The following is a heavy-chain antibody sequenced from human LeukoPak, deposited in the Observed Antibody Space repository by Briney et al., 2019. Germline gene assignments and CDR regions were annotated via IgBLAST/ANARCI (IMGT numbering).Heavy chain of an antibody. D-gene: IGHD3-22*01. Sequence: SVKVSCKASGGTFSSYAISWVRQAPGQGLEWMGGIIPIFGTANYAQKFQGRVTITTDESTSTAYMELSSLRSEDTAVYYCARDLGVYYDSSGPGYAFDIWGQGTMVTVSS. CDR2: IIPIFGTA. CDR3: ARDLGVYYDSSGPGYAFDI. J-gene: IGHJ3*02. V-gene: IGHV1-69*05. CDR1: GGTFSSYA.